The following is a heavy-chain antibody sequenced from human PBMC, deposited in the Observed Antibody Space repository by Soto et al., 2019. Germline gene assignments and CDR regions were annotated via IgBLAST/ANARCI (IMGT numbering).Heavy chain of an antibody. J-gene: IGHJ6*02. CDR2: INPNSGGT. CDR1: GYTFTGYY. D-gene: IGHD3-3*01. Sequence: ASVNVSCKSSGYTFTGYYMHWVRQAPGQGLEWMGWINPNSGGTNYAQKFQGRVTMTRDTSISTAYMELSRLRSDDTAVYYCAREGVTTIFGVVIIRGMDVWGQGTTVTVSS. V-gene: IGHV1-2*02. CDR3: AREGVTTIFGVVIIRGMDV.